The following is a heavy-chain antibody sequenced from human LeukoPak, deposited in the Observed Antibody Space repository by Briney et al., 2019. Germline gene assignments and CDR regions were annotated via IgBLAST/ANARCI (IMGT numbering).Heavy chain of an antibody. CDR1: GFTFSSYS. CDR3: ARAVWGLPDAFDI. CDR2: ISSSSSTI. D-gene: IGHD2-21*02. V-gene: IGHV3-48*04. J-gene: IGHJ3*02. Sequence: GGSLRLSCAASGFTFSSYSMNWVRQAPGKGLEWVSYISSSSSTIYCADSVKGRFTISRDNAKKSLYLQMNSLRADDTAVYYCARAVWGLPDAFDIWGQGTMVTVSS.